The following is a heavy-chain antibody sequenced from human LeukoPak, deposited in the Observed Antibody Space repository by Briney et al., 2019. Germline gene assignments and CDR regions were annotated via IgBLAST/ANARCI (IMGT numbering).Heavy chain of an antibody. CDR2: INTYNGNT. CDR1: GYIFANYG. CDR3: AREPISSGTYYPRSDY. Sequence: ASVKVSCKASGYIFANYGFAWVRQAPGQGLEWMGGINTYNGNTKYSQKLQGRVTVTTDTSTSTAYMELRSLASDDTAVYYCAREPISSGTYYPRSDYWGQGTLVTVSS. D-gene: IGHD3-10*01. V-gene: IGHV1-18*01. J-gene: IGHJ4*02.